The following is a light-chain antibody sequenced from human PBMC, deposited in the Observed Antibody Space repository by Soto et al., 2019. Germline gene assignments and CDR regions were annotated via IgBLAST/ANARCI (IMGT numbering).Light chain of an antibody. V-gene: IGLV2-8*01. CDR1: SSDVGGYNY. J-gene: IGLJ1*01. Sequence: QSVRTQAPSASGAPGQSVTISCTGTSSDVGGYNYVSWYQQHPGKAPKLMIYEVSKQPSGVPDRFSGSKSGSTASLTVSGLQAEDEADYYCSSYAGSNDYVFGTGTKVTVL. CDR3: SSYAGSNDYV. CDR2: EVS.